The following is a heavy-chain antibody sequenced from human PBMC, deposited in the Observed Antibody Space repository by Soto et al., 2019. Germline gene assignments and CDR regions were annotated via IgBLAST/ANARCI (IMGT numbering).Heavy chain of an antibody. CDR2: MYYNGNI. D-gene: IGHD3-16*01. V-gene: IGHV4-59*01. CDR1: GGSSSNYY. J-gene: IGHJ5*02. CDR3: ASGGNWFDP. Sequence: LSLTCHVSGGSSSNYYWTWVRQSPEKGLEWIGYMYYNGNINYNPSLKSRVTISIDTSKNQFSLTLKSVTAADTAVYYCASGGNWFDPWGQGVLVTVSS.